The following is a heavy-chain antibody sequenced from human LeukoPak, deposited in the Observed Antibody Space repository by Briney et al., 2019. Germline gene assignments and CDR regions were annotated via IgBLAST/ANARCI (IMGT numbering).Heavy chain of an antibody. D-gene: IGHD1-26*01. Sequence: TLSLTCTVSHGSISSGSYHWTWYRQPAGKGLEWIGRILSSGSTNSNPSLKSRVTISLDKSKNQFSLDLISVTAADTAVYYCATRLGGNAFDIWGQGTMVTV. CDR1: HGSISSGSYH. V-gene: IGHV4-61*02. CDR2: ILSSGST. CDR3: ATRLGGNAFDI. J-gene: IGHJ3*02.